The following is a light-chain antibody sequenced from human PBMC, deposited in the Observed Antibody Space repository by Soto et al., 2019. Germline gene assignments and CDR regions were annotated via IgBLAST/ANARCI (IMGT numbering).Light chain of an antibody. Sequence: DIQMTQSPSTLSASVGDRITITCRASQTISSWLAWYQQKPGKAPKLLIYDASTLESGVPSRFSGSGSGTEFTLTSSSLQPDDFATYYCQQYKSALYTFGQGTNLEI. V-gene: IGKV1-5*01. CDR2: DAS. J-gene: IGKJ2*01. CDR1: QTISSW. CDR3: QQYKSALYT.